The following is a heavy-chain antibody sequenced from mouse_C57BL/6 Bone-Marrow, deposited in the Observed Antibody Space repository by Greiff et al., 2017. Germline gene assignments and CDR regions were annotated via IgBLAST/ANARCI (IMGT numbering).Heavy chain of an antibody. J-gene: IGHJ2*01. Sequence: QVQLKQPGAELVRPGTSVKLSCKASGYTFTSYWMHWVKQRPGQGLEWIGVIDPSDSYTNYNQKFKGKATLTVDTSSSTAYMQLSSLTSDDSAVYYCARSVIYYGNYGYWGQGTTLTVSS. CDR2: IDPSDSYT. CDR1: GYTFTSYW. CDR3: ARSVIYYGNYGY. D-gene: IGHD2-1*01. V-gene: IGHV1-59*01.